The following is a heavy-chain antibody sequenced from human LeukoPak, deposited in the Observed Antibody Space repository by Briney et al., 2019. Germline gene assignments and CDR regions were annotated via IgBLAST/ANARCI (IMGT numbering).Heavy chain of an antibody. CDR2: INPDGNKK. CDR1: GLTFSSSW. D-gene: IGHD5-18*01. CDR3: ARDLAYSRLDY. J-gene: IGHJ4*02. Sequence: GGPLRLSCAVSGLTFSSSWMDWVRQAPGKGLEWVASINPDGNKKYSADPVKGRFTISRDNAENSLYLQMNSLRVEDTAFYYCARDLAYSRLDYWGQGMLVTVSS. V-gene: IGHV3-7*01.